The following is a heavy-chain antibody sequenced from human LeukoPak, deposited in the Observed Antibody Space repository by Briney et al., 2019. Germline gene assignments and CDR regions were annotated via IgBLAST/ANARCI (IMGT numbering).Heavy chain of an antibody. CDR1: GGTISSGSYY. J-gene: IGHJ5*02. D-gene: IGHD2-2*01. V-gene: IGHV4-61*02. CDR3: ASEYCSSTSCYQGGFDP. Sequence: PSETLSLTCTVSGGTISSGSYYWRWLGQPAGKGLEWIGRIYTSGSTNYNPSLKSRATISVDTSKNQFSLKLSSVTAADTAVYYCASEYCSSTSCYQGGFDPWGQGTLVTVSS. CDR2: IYTSGST.